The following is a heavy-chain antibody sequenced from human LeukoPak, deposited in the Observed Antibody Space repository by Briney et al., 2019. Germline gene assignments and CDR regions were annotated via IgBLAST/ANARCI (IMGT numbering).Heavy chain of an antibody. Sequence: SETLSLTCAVSGGSISSGGYSWSWIRQPPGKGLEWIGYIYHSGSTYYNPSLKSRVTISVDRSKNQFSLKLSSVTAADTAVYYCARKRGDCYDYWGQETLVTVSS. V-gene: IGHV4-30-2*01. CDR2: IYHSGST. CDR3: ARKRGDCYDY. J-gene: IGHJ4*02. CDR1: GGSISSGGYS. D-gene: IGHD2-21*02.